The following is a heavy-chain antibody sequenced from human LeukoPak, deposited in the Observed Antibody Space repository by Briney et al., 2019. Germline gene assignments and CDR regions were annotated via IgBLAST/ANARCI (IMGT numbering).Heavy chain of an antibody. CDR2: IPYDGSNK. CDR1: GFTFSSYA. D-gene: IGHD3-16*02. CDR3: AKGGSYRSQPYFDY. Sequence: GGSLRLSCAASGFTFSSYAMHWVRQAPGKGLEWVALIPYDGSNKYYADSVKGRFTVSRDNSKNTLYLQMNSLRAEDTAVYYCAKGGSYRSQPYFDYWGQGTPVTVSS. V-gene: IGHV3-30*04. J-gene: IGHJ4*02.